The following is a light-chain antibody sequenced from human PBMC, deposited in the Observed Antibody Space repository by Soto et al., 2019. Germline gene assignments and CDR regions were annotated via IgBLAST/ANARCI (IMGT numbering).Light chain of an antibody. V-gene: IGLV2-14*03. CDR2: DVS. CDR1: SSDIGAYNY. CDR3: SSYSSTITRV. J-gene: IGLJ1*01. Sequence: HSVLTQPDSVSGSPGQSITISCIGTSSDIGAYNYASWYQQHPGKAPKLIIYDVSNRPSGVSNRFSGSKSGYTASLTISGLQAEDEADYYCSSYSSTITRVFGTGTKVTVL.